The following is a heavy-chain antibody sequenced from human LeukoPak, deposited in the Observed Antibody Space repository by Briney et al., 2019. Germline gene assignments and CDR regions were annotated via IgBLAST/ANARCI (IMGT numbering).Heavy chain of an antibody. CDR2: IYSGGST. Sequence: GGSLRLSCAATGFTVSSNYMSWVRQAPGKGLEWVSVIYSGGSTYYADSVKGRFTISRDNSKNTLYLQMNSLRAEDTAVYYCARVGQQWEPLDYWGQGTLVTVSS. CDR1: GFTVSSNY. V-gene: IGHV3-66*01. J-gene: IGHJ4*02. CDR3: ARVGQQWEPLDY. D-gene: IGHD6-19*01.